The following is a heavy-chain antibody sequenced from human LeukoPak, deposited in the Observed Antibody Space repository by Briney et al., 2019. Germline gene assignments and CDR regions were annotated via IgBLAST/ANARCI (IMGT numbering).Heavy chain of an antibody. CDR1: GGSISSGCYS. V-gene: IGHV4-30-4*07. Sequence: SETLSLTCAVSGGSISSGCYSWSWLRQPPGKGLEGIGYIYYSRSTYYYPSLKSRATISVDTSKNPFYLKLSSVTAADTAVYYCATSKVDDYYYYYMDVWGKGTTVTISS. D-gene: IGHD5/OR15-5a*01. CDR2: IYYSRST. J-gene: IGHJ6*03. CDR3: ATSKVDDYYYYYMDV.